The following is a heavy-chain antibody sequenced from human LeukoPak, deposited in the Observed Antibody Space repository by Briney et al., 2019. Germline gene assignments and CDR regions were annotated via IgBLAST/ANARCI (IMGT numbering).Heavy chain of an antibody. J-gene: IGHJ5*02. Sequence: PGGSLRLSCAASGFTFSSYAMHWVRQAPGKGLEWVAVISYDGSNKYYADSVKGRFTISRDNSKNTLYLQMNSLRAEDTAVYYCAKVLGQVRGPFDPWGQGTLVTVSS. CDR3: AKVLGQVRGPFDP. D-gene: IGHD3-10*01. CDR2: ISYDGSNK. V-gene: IGHV3-30-3*01. CDR1: GFTFSSYA.